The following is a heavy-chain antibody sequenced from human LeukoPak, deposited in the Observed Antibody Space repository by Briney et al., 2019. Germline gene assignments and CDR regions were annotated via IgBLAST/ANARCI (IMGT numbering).Heavy chain of an antibody. CDR1: GGSVTNYY. Sequence: SETLSLTCTVSGGSVTNYYWTWFRQPPLKGLEWIAFTHHTGTAGYNPSLQSRITMSVDTSRNQFSLDLTSVTAADSAVYYCATGSRSSTSDAFDVWDQGTVVTVSS. CDR2: THHTGTA. CDR3: ATGSRSSTSDAFDV. J-gene: IGHJ3*01. D-gene: IGHD6-6*01. V-gene: IGHV4-59*02.